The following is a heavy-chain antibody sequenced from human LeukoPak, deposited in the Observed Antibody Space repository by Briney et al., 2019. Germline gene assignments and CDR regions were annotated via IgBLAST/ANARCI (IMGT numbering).Heavy chain of an antibody. CDR1: GGSISSDDSY. V-gene: IGHV4-30-4*01. CDR3: AADRGDILTGYDGWFDP. CDR2: IYYSGST. D-gene: IGHD3-9*01. J-gene: IGHJ5*02. Sequence: SETLSLTCTVSGGSISSDDSYWSWIRQPPGKGLEWIGSIYYSGSTFYNPSLKSRLTISVDTSKNQFSLRLSSVTAADTAVYYCAADRGDILTGYDGWFDPWGQGTLVTASS.